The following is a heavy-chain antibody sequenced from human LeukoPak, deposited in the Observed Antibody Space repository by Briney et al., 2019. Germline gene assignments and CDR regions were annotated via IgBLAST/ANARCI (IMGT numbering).Heavy chain of an antibody. CDR3: ANMRGALRAFDF. D-gene: IGHD3-10*01. J-gene: IGHJ3*01. V-gene: IGHV4-39*07. CDR2: ISYSGST. Sequence: PSETLSLTCTVSGGSVRTNIYQWGWIRQPPGKGLEWIGSISYSGSTYNNPSLKSRVTISLDTSKKQFSLKLSSVTAADTAVYYCANMRGALRAFDFWGQGTKVTVSS. CDR1: GGSVRTNIYQ.